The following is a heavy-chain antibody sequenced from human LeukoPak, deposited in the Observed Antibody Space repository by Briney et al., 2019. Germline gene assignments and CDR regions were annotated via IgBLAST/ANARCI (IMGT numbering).Heavy chain of an antibody. V-gene: IGHV4-4*07. CDR3: ARWSPAKTWFDP. CDR2: IYTSGST. D-gene: IGHD4/OR15-4a*01. CDR1: GGSISSYY. Sequence: SETLSLTCSVSGGSISSYYWSWSLQPAGKGLEWIGRIYTSGSTNYNPSLKSRVTMSVDTSKNQFSLKLSSVTAADTAVYYCARWSPAKTWFDPWGQGTLVTVSS. J-gene: IGHJ5*02.